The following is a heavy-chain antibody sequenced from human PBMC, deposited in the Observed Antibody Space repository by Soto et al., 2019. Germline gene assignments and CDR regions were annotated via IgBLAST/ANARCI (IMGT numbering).Heavy chain of an antibody. CDR2: IDSSGEK. J-gene: IGHJ5*02. CDR3: ARRHLAVAVRPLCDH. D-gene: IGHD2-21*01. CDR1: GLSITDSEMG. V-gene: IGHV2-26*01. Sequence: QVTLKESGPVLVKPTETLTLRCTVSGLSITDSEMGVSWIRQPPGQPLEWLAHIDSSGEKSYRTFLKSRLAISKDTSKSQIGLTMTNMDPADTATYYCARRHLAVAVRPLCDHWGQGIPFTVSS.